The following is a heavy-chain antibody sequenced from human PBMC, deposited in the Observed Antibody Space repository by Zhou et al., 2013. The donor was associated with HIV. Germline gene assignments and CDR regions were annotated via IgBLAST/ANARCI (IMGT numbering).Heavy chain of an antibody. J-gene: IGHJ4*02. CDR1: GYTFTAYY. Sequence: QVQLVQSGAEVKKPGASVKVSCKASGYTFTAYYMHWVRQAPGQGLEWMGWINPNSGGTNYAQKFQGRVTMTRDMSTSTAYMELNRLQSDDTAVYYCARPDWQRSDTSLTSWGQGSLVTVSS. D-gene: IGHD3-9*01. CDR3: ARPDWQRSDTSLTS. V-gene: IGHV1-2*02. CDR2: INPNSGGT.